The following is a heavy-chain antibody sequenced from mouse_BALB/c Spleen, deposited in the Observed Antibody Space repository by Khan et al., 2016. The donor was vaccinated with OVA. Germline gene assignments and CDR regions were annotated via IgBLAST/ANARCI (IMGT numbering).Heavy chain of an antibody. J-gene: IGHJ2*01. D-gene: IGHD1-1*01. CDR1: GYSITSDYA. V-gene: IGHV3-2*02. Sequence: EVQLQESGPGLLKPSQSLSLTCTVTGYSITSDYAWNWIRQFPGNKLDWMAYIGYSGSTTYNPSLRSRISITRDTSKNQFFLQLTSVTTEDTATYYGASGRLLLRYPDYFDYWGQGTTRTVSS. CDR3: ASGRLLLRYPDYFDY. CDR2: IGYSGST.